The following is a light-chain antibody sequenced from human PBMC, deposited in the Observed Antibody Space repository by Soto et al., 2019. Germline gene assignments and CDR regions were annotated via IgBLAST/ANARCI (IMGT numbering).Light chain of an antibody. CDR3: HQYYGYPDT. CDR2: DAS. Sequence: DIQMTQSPATLSVSIGDRITITCRASQTINTWLVWYQQKPGRAPKVLIYDASSLESGVPARISGSGSGTEFILTISSLQLDDFAAYYCHQYYGYPDTFGQGTKLEIK. J-gene: IGKJ2*01. V-gene: IGKV1-5*01. CDR1: QTINTW.